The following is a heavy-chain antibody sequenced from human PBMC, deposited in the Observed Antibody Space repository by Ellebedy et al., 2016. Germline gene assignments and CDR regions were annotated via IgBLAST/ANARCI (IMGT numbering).Heavy chain of an antibody. Sequence: GESLKISCAASGFRFSDYSMNWVRQAPGKGLEWISYMTGSSTPTHYADSVKGRFTISRDNAKNSLYLQMNSLRADDTAVYYCAAYSSSFYYWGQGTLVTVSS. J-gene: IGHJ4*02. CDR3: AAYSSSFYY. D-gene: IGHD3-22*01. CDR1: GFRFSDYS. V-gene: IGHV3-48*04. CDR2: MTGSSTPT.